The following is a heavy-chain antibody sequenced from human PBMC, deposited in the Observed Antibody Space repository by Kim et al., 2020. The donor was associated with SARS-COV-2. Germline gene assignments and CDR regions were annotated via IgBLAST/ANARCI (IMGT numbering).Heavy chain of an antibody. CDR3: AKAISSSWSGLNY. CDR1: GFTFSRYA. Sequence: GGSLRLSCVASGFTFSRYAMSWVRQAPGKGLEWVSGITNSGGSTYYADSVKGRFTISRDDSKNTLYVQMNSLRAEDTATYYCAKAISSSWSGLNYWGQGTLVTVTS. J-gene: IGHJ4*02. D-gene: IGHD6-13*01. CDR2: ITNSGGST. V-gene: IGHV3-23*01.